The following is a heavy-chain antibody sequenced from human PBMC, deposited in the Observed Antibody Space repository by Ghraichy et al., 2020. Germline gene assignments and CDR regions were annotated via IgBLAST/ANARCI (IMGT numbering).Heavy chain of an antibody. CDR1: GDSISRSGYY. CDR3: ARAKSGYSLGGIDS. Sequence: SQTLSLTCTVSGDSISRSGYYWSWIRQPPGKGLEWIAYIHHTGSVYYNSSLKSRVTMSVDTSENQFSLKLSSMTAADTAVYYCARAKSGYSLGGIDSWGQGTLVAVSS. D-gene: IGHD5-12*01. J-gene: IGHJ4*02. V-gene: IGHV4-31*02. CDR2: IHHTGSV.